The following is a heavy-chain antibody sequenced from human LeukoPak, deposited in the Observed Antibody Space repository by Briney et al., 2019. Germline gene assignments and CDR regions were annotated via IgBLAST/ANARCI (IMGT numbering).Heavy chain of an antibody. Sequence: GGSLRLSSSASGFTFSSYAMHWVRQAPGKGLEYVSAISSNGGSTYYADSVKGRFTISRDNSKNTLYLQMSSLRAEDTAVYYCVKETGYSYGNGVDYWGQGTLVTVSS. CDR2: ISSNGGST. J-gene: IGHJ4*02. CDR3: VKETGYSYGNGVDY. V-gene: IGHV3-64D*09. D-gene: IGHD5-18*01. CDR1: GFTFSSYA.